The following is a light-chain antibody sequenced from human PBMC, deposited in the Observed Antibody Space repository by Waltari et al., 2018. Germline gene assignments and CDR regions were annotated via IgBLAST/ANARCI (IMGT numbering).Light chain of an antibody. V-gene: IGKV2-28*01. CDR1: QRLLRKNGNNY. CDR3: MQSLQTLWT. J-gene: IGKJ1*01. CDR2: LGS. Sequence: DIAVTQSTLPLPDTPGEPPSISCTSSQRLLRKNGNNYLDWYLQKPGQSPQLLIYLGSNRASGVPDRFSGSGSGTDFTLRISRVEAEDFGVYYCMQSLQTLWTFGQGTKVEIK.